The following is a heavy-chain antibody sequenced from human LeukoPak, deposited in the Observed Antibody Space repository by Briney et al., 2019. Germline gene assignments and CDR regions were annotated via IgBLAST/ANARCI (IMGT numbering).Heavy chain of an antibody. CDR2: ISGSGGST. CDR1: GSTFSSYA. J-gene: IGHJ4*02. Sequence: GGSLRLSCAASGSTFSSYAMSWVRQAPGKGLEWVSAISGSGGSTYYADSVKGQFTISRDNYKNTLYLQMNSLRAEDTAVYYCAKEPYGSGPFDYWGQGTLVTVSS. CDR3: AKEPYGSGPFDY. D-gene: IGHD3-10*01. V-gene: IGHV3-23*01.